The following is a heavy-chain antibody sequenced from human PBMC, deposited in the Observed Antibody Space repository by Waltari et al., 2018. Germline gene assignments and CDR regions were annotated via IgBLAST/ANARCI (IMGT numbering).Heavy chain of an antibody. CDR2: INPSGGST. J-gene: IGHJ6*02. D-gene: IGHD2-21*01. V-gene: IGHV1-46*01. Sequence: QVQLVQSGAEVKKPGASSTISCTTSEYTFPSSYIHWVRPAPGQGLEWMGIINPSGGSTTYAQKFQGRVTMTRDTSTSTVYMELSSLRSEDTAVYDCALDTGALWMDVWGQGTTVTVSS. CDR1: EYTFPSSY. CDR3: ALDTGALWMDV.